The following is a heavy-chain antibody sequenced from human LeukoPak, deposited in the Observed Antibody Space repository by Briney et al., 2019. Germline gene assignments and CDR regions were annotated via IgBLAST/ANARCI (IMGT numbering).Heavy chain of an antibody. CDR3: ARSVVTLYWYFDL. CDR1: GGSFSGYY. J-gene: IGHJ2*01. Sequence: KASETLSLTCAVYGGSFSGYYWSWIRQPPGKGLEWIGYIYYSGSTNYNPSLKSRVTISVDTSKNQFSLKLSSVTAADTAVYYCARSVVTLYWYFDLWGRGTLVTVSS. V-gene: IGHV4-59*01. CDR2: IYYSGST. D-gene: IGHD4-23*01.